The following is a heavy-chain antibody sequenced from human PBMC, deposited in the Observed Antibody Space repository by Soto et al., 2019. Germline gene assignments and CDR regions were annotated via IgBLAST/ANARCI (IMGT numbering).Heavy chain of an antibody. Sequence: QVQLVESEGGEVQPGRSLRLSCAASGFTFSSYGMHWVRQAPGKGREWEAVIWYDGSNKYYADSVKGRFTISRDNSKNTLYLQMNSLRAEDTAVYYCARATFHYCSSTSCYPFDYYYYGMDVWGQGTTVTVSS. J-gene: IGHJ6*02. CDR1: GFTFSSYG. D-gene: IGHD2-2*01. CDR2: IWYDGSNK. V-gene: IGHV3-33*01. CDR3: ARATFHYCSSTSCYPFDYYYYGMDV.